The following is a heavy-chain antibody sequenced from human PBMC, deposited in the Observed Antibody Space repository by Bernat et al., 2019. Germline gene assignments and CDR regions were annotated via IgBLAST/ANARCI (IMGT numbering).Heavy chain of an antibody. V-gene: IGHV1-69*04. CDR1: GGTFSSYA. Sequence: QVQLVQSGAEVKKPGSSVKVSCKASGGTFSSYAISWVRQAPGQGLEWMGRIIPILGIANYAQKFQGRVTITADKSTSTAYMELSSLRSEDTAVYYCARDPYSSSWRDWADYWGQGTLVTVSS. CDR3: ARDPYSSSWRDWADY. D-gene: IGHD6-13*01. CDR2: IIPILGIA. J-gene: IGHJ4*02.